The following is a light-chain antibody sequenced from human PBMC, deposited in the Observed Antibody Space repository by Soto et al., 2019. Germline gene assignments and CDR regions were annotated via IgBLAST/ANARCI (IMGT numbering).Light chain of an antibody. J-gene: IGKJ4*01. Sequence: DIQMTQSPSSLSASVGDRVTITCRASQTIKYYLNWYQQKPGKAPKLVINAASKLQSGVPSRFSASGSGTDFSLSITSLQPEDFATYYCLQDSTYPLTFGGGTRLEI. CDR1: QTIKYY. CDR2: AAS. CDR3: LQDSTYPLT. V-gene: IGKV1-39*01.